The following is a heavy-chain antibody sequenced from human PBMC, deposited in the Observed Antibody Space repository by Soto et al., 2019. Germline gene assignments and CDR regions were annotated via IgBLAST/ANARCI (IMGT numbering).Heavy chain of an antibody. CDR1: GFTFSNYA. D-gene: IGHD2-15*01. Sequence: GGSLRLSCEASGFTFSNYAMSWVRQAPGKGLEWVSYISSSGSTIYYADSVKGRFTISRDNAKNSLYLQMNSLRAEDTAVYYCARDFTDVVVVAATDDYWGQGTLVTVSS. CDR2: ISSSGSTI. V-gene: IGHV3-11*01. CDR3: ARDFTDVVVVAATDDY. J-gene: IGHJ4*02.